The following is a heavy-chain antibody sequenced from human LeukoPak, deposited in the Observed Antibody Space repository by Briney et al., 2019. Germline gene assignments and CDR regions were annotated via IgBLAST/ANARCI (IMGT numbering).Heavy chain of an antibody. CDR2: INHSGST. Sequence: SETLSLTCAVYGGSFSGYYWSWIRQPPGKGLEWIGEINHSGSTNYNPSLKSRVTISVDTSKNQFSPKLSSVTAADTAVYYCARVSTSGVDYWGQGTLVTVSS. D-gene: IGHD2-2*01. V-gene: IGHV4-34*01. CDR1: GGSFSGYY. J-gene: IGHJ4*02. CDR3: ARVSTSGVDY.